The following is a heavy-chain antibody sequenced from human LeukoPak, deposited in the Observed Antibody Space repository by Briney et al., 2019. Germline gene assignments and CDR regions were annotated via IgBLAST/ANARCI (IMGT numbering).Heavy chain of an antibody. CDR2: IDSSSRYI. CDR1: GFTFSSYN. CDR3: ARVGGHCTSTSCAPPDY. D-gene: IGHD2-2*01. J-gene: IGHJ4*02. V-gene: IGHV3-21*01. Sequence: GGSLRLSCAASGFTFSSYNMDWVRQAPGKGLEWVSFIDSSSRYIYQADSVKGRFTISRDNAKSSVFLQMNSLRAEDTAVYYCARVGGHCTSTSCAPPDYWGQGTLVTVSS.